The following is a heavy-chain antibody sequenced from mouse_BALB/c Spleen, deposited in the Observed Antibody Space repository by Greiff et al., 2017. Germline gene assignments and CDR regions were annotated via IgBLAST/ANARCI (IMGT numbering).Heavy chain of an antibody. CDR3: ARALTTIHWYFDV. Sequence: VQLVESGPGLVAPSQSLSITCTVSGFSLTGYGVNWVRQPPGKGLEWLGMIWGDGSTDYNSALKSRLSISKDNSKSQVFLKMNSLQTDDTARYYCARALTTIHWYFDVWGAGTTVTVSS. D-gene: IGHD1-1*02. V-gene: IGHV2-6-7*01. CDR1: GFSLTGYG. J-gene: IGHJ1*01. CDR2: IWGDGST.